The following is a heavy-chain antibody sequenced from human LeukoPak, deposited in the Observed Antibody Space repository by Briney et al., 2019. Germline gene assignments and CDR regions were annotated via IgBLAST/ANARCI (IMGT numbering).Heavy chain of an antibody. CDR3: ASASYDIVGVVAATPAPAFDI. Sequence: ASVKVSCKASGGTFSSCAISWVRQAPGQGLEWMGGIIPIFGTANYAQKFQGRVTITTDESTSTAYMELSSLRSEDTAVYYCASASYDIVGVVAATPAPAFDIWGQGTMVTVSS. V-gene: IGHV1-69*05. J-gene: IGHJ3*02. D-gene: IGHD2-15*01. CDR2: IIPIFGTA. CDR1: GGTFSSCA.